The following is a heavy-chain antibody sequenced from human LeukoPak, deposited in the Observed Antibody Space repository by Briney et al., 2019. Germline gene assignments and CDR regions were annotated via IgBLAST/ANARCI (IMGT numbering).Heavy chain of an antibody. CDR3: AKDDFWSGYEPYYFDY. J-gene: IGHJ4*02. Sequence: GGSLRLSCAASGFTFSTYAMSWVRQAPGKGLEWVSAISGSGDRTYHADSVKGRFTTSRDNSKNTLYLQMNSLRAEDTAVYYCAKDDFWSGYEPYYFDYWGQGTLVTVSS. V-gene: IGHV3-23*01. CDR1: GFTFSTYA. CDR2: ISGSGDRT. D-gene: IGHD3-3*01.